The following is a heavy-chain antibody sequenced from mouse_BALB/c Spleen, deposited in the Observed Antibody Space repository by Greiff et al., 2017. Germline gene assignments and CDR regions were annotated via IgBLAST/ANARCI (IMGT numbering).Heavy chain of an antibody. CDR3: ASIRDYGNYRCAMDY. D-gene: IGHD2-1*01. V-gene: IGHV2-4-1*01. CDR1: GFSLTSYG. CDR2: IWSGGST. J-gene: IGHJ4*01. Sequence: QVQLKQSGPGLVKPSQSLSITCTVSGFSLTSYGVHWVRPSPGKGLEWLGVIWSGGSTDYNAAFISRLSISKDNSKSQVFFKMNSLQADDTAIYYGASIRDYGNYRCAMDYWGQGTSVTVSS.